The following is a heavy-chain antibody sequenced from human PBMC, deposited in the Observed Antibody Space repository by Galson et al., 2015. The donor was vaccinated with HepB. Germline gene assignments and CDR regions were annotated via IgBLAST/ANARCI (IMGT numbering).Heavy chain of an antibody. CDR1: GYTFTTYA. D-gene: IGHD1-26*01. J-gene: IGHJ6*02. CDR3: ARDWRRVGAPRHYYYGMDV. Sequence: SVKVSCKASGYTFTTYAMHWVRQAPGQRLEWMGWINAGNGNTKYSQKFQGRVTITRDTSASTAYMELSSLRSEDTAVYYCARDWRRVGAPRHYYYGMDVWGQGTTVTVSS. CDR2: INAGNGNT. V-gene: IGHV1-3*01.